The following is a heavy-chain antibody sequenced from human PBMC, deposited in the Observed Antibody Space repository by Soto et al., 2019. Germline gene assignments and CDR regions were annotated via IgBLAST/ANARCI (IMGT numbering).Heavy chain of an antibody. Sequence: GGSLRLSCAPSGFTFSSCEMNWVRQAPGKGLEWVSYISSIGSTIYYADSVKGRFTISRDNAKNSLYLQMNSLRAEDTAVYYCACLGMATIAYWFDPWGQGTLVTVSS. J-gene: IGHJ5*02. CDR1: GFTFSSCE. D-gene: IGHD5-12*01. CDR3: ACLGMATIAYWFDP. V-gene: IGHV3-48*03. CDR2: ISSIGSTI.